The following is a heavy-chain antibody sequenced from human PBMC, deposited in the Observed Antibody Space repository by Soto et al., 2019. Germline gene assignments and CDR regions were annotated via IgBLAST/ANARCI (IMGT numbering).Heavy chain of an antibody. CDR2: ISYDGSNK. V-gene: IGHV3-30*03. Sequence: GGSLRLSCAASGFTFSSYGMHWVRQAPGKGLEWVAVISYDGSNKYYADSVKGRFTISRDNSKNTLYLQMNSLRAEDTAVYYCAPTGIAAAGAFGYWGQGTLVTVSS. CDR3: APTGIAAAGAFGY. D-gene: IGHD6-13*01. J-gene: IGHJ4*02. CDR1: GFTFSSYG.